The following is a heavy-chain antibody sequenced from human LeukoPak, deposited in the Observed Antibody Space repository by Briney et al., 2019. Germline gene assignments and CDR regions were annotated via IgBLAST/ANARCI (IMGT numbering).Heavy chain of an antibody. D-gene: IGHD6-13*01. CDR3: AKRRGFSSTWFGDYFDF. J-gene: IGHJ4*02. V-gene: IGHV3-48*04. CDR1: GFPFTLYN. CDR2: ISSSTNTI. Sequence: GGSLRLSCEVSGFPFTLYNMNWVRQAPGKGLEWLSYISSSTNTIYYADSVKGRFTISRDNAKNSLYLQMNSLRPEDTALYYCAKRRGFSSTWFGDYFDFWGQGTLVTVSS.